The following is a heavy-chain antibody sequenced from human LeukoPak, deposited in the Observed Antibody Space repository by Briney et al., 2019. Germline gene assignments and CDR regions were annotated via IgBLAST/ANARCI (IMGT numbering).Heavy chain of an antibody. J-gene: IGHJ4*02. CDR2: IYYSGST. V-gene: IGHV4-39*01. D-gene: IGHD6-13*01. Sequence: SETLSLTCTVSGGSISSSSYYWGWLRQPDWIRQPPGKGLEWIGSIYYSGSTYYNPSLKSRVTISVDTSKNQFSLKLSSVTAADTAVYYCARLSPLGSSTYYFDYWGQGTLVTVSS. CDR1: GGSISSSSYY. CDR3: ARLSPLGSSTYYFDY.